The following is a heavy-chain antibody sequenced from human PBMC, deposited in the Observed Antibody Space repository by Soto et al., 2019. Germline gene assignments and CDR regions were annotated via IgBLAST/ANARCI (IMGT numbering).Heavy chain of an antibody. Sequence: QVQLVQSGAEVKKPGASVKVSCKASGYTFTSYGISWVRQAPGQGLEWMGWISAYNGNTNYAQKLQGRVTMTTDTSTSKEYMEMRSLRSDDTAVYYCARVYGSSSLMRVAAGDYWGQGTLVTVSS. J-gene: IGHJ4*02. CDR2: ISAYNGNT. CDR1: GYTFTSYG. D-gene: IGHD6-6*01. CDR3: ARVYGSSSLMRVAAGDY. V-gene: IGHV1-18*01.